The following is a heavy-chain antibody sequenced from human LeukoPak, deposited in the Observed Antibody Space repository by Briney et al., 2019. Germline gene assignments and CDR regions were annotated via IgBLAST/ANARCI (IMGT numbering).Heavy chain of an antibody. D-gene: IGHD3-10*01. Sequence: PGGSLRLSCAASGFTFSSYDMHWVRQVTGKGLEWVSGIDTAGDTYYVGSEKGRFTISRENVKNSLYLQMNSLRAGDTAVYYCARRMGVYGSFDYWGQGTLVTVSS. CDR3: ARRMGVYGSFDY. CDR2: IDTAGDT. CDR1: GFTFSSYD. J-gene: IGHJ4*02. V-gene: IGHV3-13*01.